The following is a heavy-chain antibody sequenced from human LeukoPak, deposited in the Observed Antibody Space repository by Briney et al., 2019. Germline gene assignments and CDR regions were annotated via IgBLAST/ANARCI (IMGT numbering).Heavy chain of an antibody. Sequence: SETLSLTCTVSGGSISSYYWSWTRQPPGKGLEWIGYIYYSGSTNYNPSLKSRVTISVDTSKNQFSLKLSSVTAADTAVYYCARSNYDFWSGFGYRYNWFDPWGQGTLVTVSS. CDR3: ARSNYDFWSGFGYRYNWFDP. CDR1: GGSISSYY. D-gene: IGHD3-3*01. J-gene: IGHJ5*02. CDR2: IYYSGST. V-gene: IGHV4-59*01.